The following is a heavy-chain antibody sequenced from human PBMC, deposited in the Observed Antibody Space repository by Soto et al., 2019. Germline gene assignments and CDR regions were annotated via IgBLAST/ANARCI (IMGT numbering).Heavy chain of an antibody. CDR1: GVTFSGYA. Sequence: PGGSLRLCCAAAGVTFSGYARSWLRQTPGKGLEWVSVISGSGGSTYYADSVKGRFTISRDNSKNTLYLQMNSLRAEDTALYYCAKDPRPRLAYWGQGTLVPVSP. J-gene: IGHJ4*02. CDR2: ISGSGGST. V-gene: IGHV3-23*01. CDR3: AKDPRPRLAY.